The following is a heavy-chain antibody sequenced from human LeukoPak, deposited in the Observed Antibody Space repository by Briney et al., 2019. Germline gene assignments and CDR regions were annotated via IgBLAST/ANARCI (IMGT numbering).Heavy chain of an antibody. J-gene: IGHJ5*02. D-gene: IGHD2-21*01. Sequence: SETLSLTCAVYGGSFSGDYWSWIRQPPGKGLEWIGEINHRGSTNYNPSLKSRVTISVDTSKNQFSLKLSSVTAADTAVYYCARAPQRSYQHNWFDPWGQGTLVTVSS. CDR1: GGSFSGDY. CDR3: ARAPQRSYQHNWFDP. CDR2: INHRGST. V-gene: IGHV4-34*01.